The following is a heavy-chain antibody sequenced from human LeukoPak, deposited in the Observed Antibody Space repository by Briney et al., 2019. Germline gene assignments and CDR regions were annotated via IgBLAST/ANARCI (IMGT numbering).Heavy chain of an antibody. D-gene: IGHD6-19*01. Sequence: GGSLRLSCAASGFTVSSKYMSWVRQAPGKGLEWVSNIFSGDSTYYAASVKGSFTISRDNSTNTVYLQLNSMRAEDTSAYYCARVGAVAAADCWGEGTLVTVSS. CDR1: GFTVSSKY. V-gene: IGHV3-66*01. CDR3: ARVGAVAAADC. J-gene: IGHJ4*02. CDR2: IFSGDST.